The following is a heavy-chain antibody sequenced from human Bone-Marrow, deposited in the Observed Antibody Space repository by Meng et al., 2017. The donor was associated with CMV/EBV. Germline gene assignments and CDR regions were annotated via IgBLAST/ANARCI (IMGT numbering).Heavy chain of an antibody. CDR1: GFTFDDYA. D-gene: IGHD3-10*02. J-gene: IGHJ6*02. CDR2: ISWNSGSI. CDR3: AKDIIGIVRGVRKYGMDV. Sequence: LSLTCAASGFTFDDYAMHWVRQAPGKGLEWVSGISWNSGSIGYADSVKGRFTISRDNAKNSLYLQMNSLRAEDTALYYCAKDIIGIVRGVRKYGMDVWGQGPAVTVSS. V-gene: IGHV3-9*01.